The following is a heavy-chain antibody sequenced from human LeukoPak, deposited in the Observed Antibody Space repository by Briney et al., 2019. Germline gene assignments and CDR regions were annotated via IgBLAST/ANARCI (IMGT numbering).Heavy chain of an antibody. CDR3: ARDQGSMIVVRTTSWFFDL. V-gene: IGHV3-7*01. Sequence: GGSLRLSCAASGFTFSNYWMSWVRQAPGKGLEWLANINQDGSEIYYVDSVKGRFTISRDNGKNSLYLQINSLRADDTAVYYCARDQGSMIVVRTTSWFFDLWGRGTLVTVSS. D-gene: IGHD3-22*01. CDR2: INQDGSEI. J-gene: IGHJ2*01. CDR1: GFTFSNYW.